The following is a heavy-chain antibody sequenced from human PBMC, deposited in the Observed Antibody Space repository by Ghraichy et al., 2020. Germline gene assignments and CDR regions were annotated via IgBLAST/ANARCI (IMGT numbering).Heavy chain of an antibody. CDR2: MYYRGST. V-gene: IGHV4-59*11. Sequence: SQTLSLTCTVSGVSISRHYWSWIRQPPGKRLEWIGYMYYRGSTEYNPSLKSRVTMSVDTSKTQFSLKLNSVTAADTAIYYCATSNYGSGSFIWGQGTMVTVSS. CDR1: GVSISRHY. CDR3: ATSNYGSGSFI. J-gene: IGHJ3*02. D-gene: IGHD3-10*01.